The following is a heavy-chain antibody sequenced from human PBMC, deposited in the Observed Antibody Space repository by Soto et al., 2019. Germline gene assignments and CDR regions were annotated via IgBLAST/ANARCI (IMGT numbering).Heavy chain of an antibody. CDR3: ARDVNYEDIGATIVYYYYYMDV. D-gene: IGHD5-12*01. CDR2: IKQDGSEK. Sequence: GGSLRLSCAASGFTFSSYWMSWVRQAPGKGLEWVANIKQDGSEKYYVDSVKGRFTISRDNAKSSLYLQMNSLRAEETAVYYCARDVNYEDIGATIVYYYYYMDVWGKGTTVTVSS. V-gene: IGHV3-7*01. CDR1: GFTFSSYW. J-gene: IGHJ6*03.